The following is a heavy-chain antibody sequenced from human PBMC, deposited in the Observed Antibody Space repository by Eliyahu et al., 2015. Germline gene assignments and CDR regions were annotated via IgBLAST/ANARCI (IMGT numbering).Heavy chain of an antibody. D-gene: IGHD3-3*01. J-gene: IGHJ4*02. V-gene: IGHV4-39*01. CDR1: GGSIXXSSYY. CDR2: ISYSGST. CDR3: ARHPATDYGFWSGPL. Sequence: QLHLQESGPGLVKPSETLSLTCTVSGGSIXXSSYYWGWIRQPPGKGLEWIGSISYSGSTSYNPSLESRVTISVDTSKNQFSLKLSSVTAADTALYYCARHPATDYGFWSGPLWGQGTLVTVSS.